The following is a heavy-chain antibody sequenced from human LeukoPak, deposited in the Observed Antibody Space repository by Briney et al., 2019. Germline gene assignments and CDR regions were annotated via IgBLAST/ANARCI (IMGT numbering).Heavy chain of an antibody. CDR3: TARPPDSSGWYGALVRAYYYYGMDV. V-gene: IGHV3-15*01. D-gene: IGHD6-19*01. CDR2: IKSKTDGGTT. CDR1: GFTFSNAW. Sequence: GGSLRLSCAASGFTFSNAWMSWVRQAPGKGLEWVGRIKSKTDGGTTDYAAPVKGRFTISRDDSKNTLYLQMNSLKTEDTAVYYCTARPPDSSGWYGALVRAYYYYGMDVWGQGTTVTVPS. J-gene: IGHJ6*02.